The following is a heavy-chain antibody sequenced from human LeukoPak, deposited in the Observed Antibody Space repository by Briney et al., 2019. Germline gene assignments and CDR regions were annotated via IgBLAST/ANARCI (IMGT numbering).Heavy chain of an antibody. Sequence: SVKVSCKASGGTFSSYAISWVRQAPGQGLEWMGRIIPILGIANYAQKFQGRVTITADKSTSTAYMELSSLRSEDTAVYYRARPHLVGEYCDFWSGYLDVWGQGTTVTVSS. V-gene: IGHV1-69*04. CDR2: IIPILGIA. J-gene: IGHJ6*02. CDR3: ARPHLVGEYCDFWSGYLDV. D-gene: IGHD3-3*01. CDR1: GGTFSSYA.